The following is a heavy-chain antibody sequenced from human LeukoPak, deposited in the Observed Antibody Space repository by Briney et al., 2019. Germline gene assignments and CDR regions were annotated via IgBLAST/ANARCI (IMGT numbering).Heavy chain of an antibody. CDR1: GFTFSSYW. CDR2: INHSGST. CDR3: ARGQSIVGATGDY. Sequence: NPGGSLRLSCAASGFTFSSYWMHWVRQAPGKGLEWIGEINHSGSTNYNPSLKSRVTMSVDTSKNQFSLKLSSVTAADTAVYYCARGQSIVGATGDYWGQGTLVTVSS. D-gene: IGHD1-26*01. V-gene: IGHV4-34*01. J-gene: IGHJ4*02.